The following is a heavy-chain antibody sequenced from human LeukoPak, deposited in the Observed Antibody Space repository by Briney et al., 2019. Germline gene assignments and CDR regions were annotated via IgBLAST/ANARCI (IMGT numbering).Heavy chain of an antibody. D-gene: IGHD2-2*01. CDR1: GGSISSYY. CDR2: IYTSGST. J-gene: IGHJ5*02. CDR3: ARDSKAIVVVPAAVPQYNWFDP. V-gene: IGHV4-4*07. Sequence: SETLSLTCTVSGGSISSYYWSWIRQPAGKGLEWIGRIYTSGSTNYNPSLKSRVTMSVDTSKNQFSLKLSSVTAADTAVYYCARDSKAIVVVPAAVPQYNWFDPWGQGTLVTVSS.